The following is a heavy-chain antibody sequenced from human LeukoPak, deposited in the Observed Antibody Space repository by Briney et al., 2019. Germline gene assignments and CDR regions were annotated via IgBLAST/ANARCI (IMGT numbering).Heavy chain of an antibody. CDR1: GFTVSSNY. Sequence: GGSLRLSCAASGFTVSSNYMSWVRQAPGKGLEWVSVIYSGGSTYYADSVKGRFTISRDNSKNTLYLQMNSLRAEDTAVYYCARQIASAGTAGFDFWGQGALVTVSS. CDR2: IYSGGST. CDR3: ARQIASAGTAGFDF. D-gene: IGHD6-13*01. J-gene: IGHJ4*02. V-gene: IGHV3-66*04.